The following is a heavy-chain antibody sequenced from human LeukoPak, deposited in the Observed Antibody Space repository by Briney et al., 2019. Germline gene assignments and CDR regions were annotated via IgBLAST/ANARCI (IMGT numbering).Heavy chain of an antibody. V-gene: IGHV3-74*01. D-gene: IGHD1-7*01. CDR2: ITSDGSGT. J-gene: IGHJ4*02. Sequence: GGPLRLSCAASGFTFSNYWMHWVRQAPGKGLVWVSHITSDGSGTSYADSVRGRFTISRDNAKNTLYLQLNSLRAEDTAVYYCARDPYNWNYGDYWGQGALVTVSS. CDR3: ARDPYNWNYGDY. CDR1: GFTFSNYW.